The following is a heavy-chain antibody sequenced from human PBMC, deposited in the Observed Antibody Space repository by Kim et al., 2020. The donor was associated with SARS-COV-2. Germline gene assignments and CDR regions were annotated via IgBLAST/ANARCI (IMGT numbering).Heavy chain of an antibody. CDR3: ATVSGYGEP. D-gene: IGHD4-17*01. V-gene: IGHV1-24*01. Sequence: GETIYAQKFQGRVTMTEDTSTDTAYMELSSLRSEDTAVYYCATVSGYGEPWGQGTLVTVSS. CDR2: GET. J-gene: IGHJ5*02.